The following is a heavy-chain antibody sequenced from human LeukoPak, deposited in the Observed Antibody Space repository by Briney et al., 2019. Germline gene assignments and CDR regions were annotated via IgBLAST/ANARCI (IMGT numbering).Heavy chain of an antibody. CDR3: ARVHDILTGYYIVLGKGFDY. CDR2: INHSGST. J-gene: IGHJ4*02. V-gene: IGHV4-34*01. D-gene: IGHD3-9*01. CDR1: GGSFSGYY. Sequence: SETLSLTCAVYGGSFSGYYWSWIRQPPGKGLEWIGEINHSGSTYYNPSLKSRVTISVDTSKNQFSLKLSSVTAADTAVYYCARVHDILTGYYIVLGKGFDYWGQGTLVTVSS.